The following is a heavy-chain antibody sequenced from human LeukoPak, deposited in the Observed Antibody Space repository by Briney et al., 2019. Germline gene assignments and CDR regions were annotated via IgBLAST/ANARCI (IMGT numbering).Heavy chain of an antibody. CDR2: INHSGST. CDR1: GGSFSGYY. V-gene: IGHV4-34*01. D-gene: IGHD2-2*01. J-gene: IGHJ4*02. CDR3: ARGNVCSSTSCYEDY. Sequence: SETLSLTCAVYGGSFSGYYWSWIRQPPGKGLEWIGEINHSGSTNYNPSLKSRVTISVDTSKNQFSLKLSSVTAADTAVHYCARGNVCSSTSCYEDYWGQGTLVTVSS.